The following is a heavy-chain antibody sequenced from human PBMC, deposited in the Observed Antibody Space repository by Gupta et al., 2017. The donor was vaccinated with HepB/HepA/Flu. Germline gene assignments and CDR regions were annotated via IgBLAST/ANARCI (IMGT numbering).Heavy chain of an antibody. CDR3: ARARGPGATPPGGRI. D-gene: IGHD1-26*01. CDR2: INPNSGGT. V-gene: IGHV1-2*02. Sequence: QVQLVQSGAEVKKPGASVKVSCKASGYTFTGYYMHWMRQAPGQGLEWMGWINPNSGGTNYAQKFQGRVTMTRDTSISTAYMELSRLRSDDTAVYYCARARGPGATPPGGRIWGQGTLVTVSS. J-gene: IGHJ4*02. CDR1: GYTFTGYY.